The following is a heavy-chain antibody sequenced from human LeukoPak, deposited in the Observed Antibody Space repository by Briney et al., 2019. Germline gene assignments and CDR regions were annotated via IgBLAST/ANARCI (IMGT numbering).Heavy chain of an antibody. CDR3: TRLISRGSDYNYVDD. D-gene: IGHD4-17*01. CDR2: IYPADSDT. J-gene: IGHJ4*02. Sequence: GESLKISCKGSGYRLTNYHIGWVRQMPGKGLEWMGIIYPADSDTRYRPTFRGQVTISVDKSINTAYLQWSSLKASDTAMYYCTRLISRGSDYNYVDDWGQGTLITVSS. V-gene: IGHV5-51*01. CDR1: GYRLTNYH.